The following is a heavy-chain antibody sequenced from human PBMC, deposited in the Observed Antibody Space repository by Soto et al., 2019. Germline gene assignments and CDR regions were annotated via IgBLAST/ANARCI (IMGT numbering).Heavy chain of an antibody. V-gene: IGHV5-51*01. D-gene: IGHD6-13*01. J-gene: IGHJ6*02. Sequence: GESLKISCKGSGYSFTSYWIGCVRQMPGKGLEWRGIIYPGDSGTRYSPSFQGQVTISADKSISTAYLQWSSLKASDTAMYYCARHSSSWTEDYYYGMDVWGQGTTVTVS. CDR3: ARHSSSWTEDYYYGMDV. CDR2: IYPGDSGT. CDR1: GYSFTSYW.